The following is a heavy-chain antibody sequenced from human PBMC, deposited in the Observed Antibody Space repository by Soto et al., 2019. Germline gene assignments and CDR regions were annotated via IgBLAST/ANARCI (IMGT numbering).Heavy chain of an antibody. CDR1: GFTFSSYA. CDR3: AKALPFLEWNTLDV. D-gene: IGHD3-3*01. CDR2: ISGSGGST. J-gene: IGHJ6*04. V-gene: IGHV3-23*01. Sequence: EVQLLESGGGLVQPGGSLRLSCAASGFTFSSYAMSWVRQAPGKGLEWVSGISGSGGSTYYADSVKGRFTISRDNSKNTLNLQMNSLRAEDKAGYYCAKALPFLEWNTLDVWGKGTPVTVSS.